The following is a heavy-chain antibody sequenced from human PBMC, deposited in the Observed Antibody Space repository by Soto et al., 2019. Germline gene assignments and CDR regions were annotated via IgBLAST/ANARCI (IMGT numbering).Heavy chain of an antibody. J-gene: IGHJ3*01. V-gene: IGHV3-53*01. CDR1: RLTVSGKKY. D-gene: IGHD1-1*01. CDR2: LYDVDGS. Sequence: PXGSLRLSCSAARLTVSGKKYVAWVRQAPVKGLEWVSALYDVDGSFYSDSVKGRFTTSSDSSKTTVYLQMNDLRPADTAVYYCATWHEREHAYDVWGQGTTVTVSS. CDR3: ATWHEREHAYDV.